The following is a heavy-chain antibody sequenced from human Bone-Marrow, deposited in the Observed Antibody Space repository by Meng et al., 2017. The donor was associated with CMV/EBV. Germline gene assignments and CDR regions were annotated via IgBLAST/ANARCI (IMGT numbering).Heavy chain of an antibody. Sequence: SEALGAGSVKPKQSSALTCPFSGFYCRTSGVGVGWIRQPPGKALEWLALIYWDDYKRYSTSLKSRLTITKDTSKNQVVLTMTNMDPVDTATYYCAHITPRPGWIAYWGQGTLVTVSS. CDR2: IYWDDYK. CDR3: AHITPRPGWIAY. J-gene: IGHJ4*02. V-gene: IGHV2-5*02. D-gene: IGHD6-6*01. CDR1: GFYCRTSGVG.